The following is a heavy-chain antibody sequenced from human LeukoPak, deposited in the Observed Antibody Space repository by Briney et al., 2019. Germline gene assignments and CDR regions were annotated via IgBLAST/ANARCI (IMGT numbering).Heavy chain of an antibody. D-gene: IGHD3-22*01. CDR3: ARDYYYDSSGPFDY. CDR2: ISAYNGNT. Sequence: ASVKVCFKASGYTFTSYGISWVRQAPGQGLEWMGWISAYNGNTNYAQKLQGRVTMTTDTSTSTAYMELRSLRSDDTAVYYCARDYYYDSSGPFDYWGQGTLVTVSS. V-gene: IGHV1-18*01. CDR1: GYTFTSYG. J-gene: IGHJ4*02.